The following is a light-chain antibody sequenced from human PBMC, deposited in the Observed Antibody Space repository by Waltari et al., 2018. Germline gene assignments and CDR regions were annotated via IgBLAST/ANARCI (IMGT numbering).Light chain of an antibody. Sequence: DIQMTQSPLSLSASVGDRVTITCRANQDIGIYLAWFQQRTGKAPQSLIYSASGLHGGVPSRFSGSGSGSDFTLTITSLQPEDFATYYCQQYYRYPWTFGQGTKVEIK. CDR2: SAS. CDR1: QDIGIY. V-gene: IGKV1-16*01. CDR3: QQYYRYPWT. J-gene: IGKJ1*01.